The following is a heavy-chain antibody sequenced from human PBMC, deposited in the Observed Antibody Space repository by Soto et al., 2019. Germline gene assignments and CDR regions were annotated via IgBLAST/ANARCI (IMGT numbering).Heavy chain of an antibody. Sequence: EVQLLESGGGLVQPGGSLRLSCAASGFTFSSYAMSWVRQAPGKGLEWVSAISGSGGSTYYADSVKGRFTISRDNSKNTLYLQMNSLRAEDTAVDYCAKVQQDYYDSSGYYAYWGQGTLVTVSS. V-gene: IGHV3-23*01. CDR3: AKVQQDYYDSSGYYAY. CDR1: GFTFSSYA. D-gene: IGHD3-22*01. J-gene: IGHJ4*02. CDR2: ISGSGGST.